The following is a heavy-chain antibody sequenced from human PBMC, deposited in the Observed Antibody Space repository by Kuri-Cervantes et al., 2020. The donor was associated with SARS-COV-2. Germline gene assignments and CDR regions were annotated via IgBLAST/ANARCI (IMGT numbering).Heavy chain of an antibody. CDR1: GFTFSSYE. Sequence: GESLKISCAASGFTFSSYEMNWVRQAPGKGLEWVSYISSSGSTIYYADSVKGRFTISRDNAKNSLYLQMNSLRAEDTAVYYCAREDITIFGVVKEYFDLWGRGTLVTVSS. D-gene: IGHD3-3*01. J-gene: IGHJ2*01. CDR2: ISSSGSTI. V-gene: IGHV3-48*03. CDR3: AREDITIFGVVKEYFDL.